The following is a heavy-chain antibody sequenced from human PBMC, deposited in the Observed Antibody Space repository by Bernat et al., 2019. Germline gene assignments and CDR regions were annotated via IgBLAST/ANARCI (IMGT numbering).Heavy chain of an antibody. V-gene: IGHV3-53*02. CDR3: ARLITVGPWRFDS. CDR1: GFTVNSNY. Sequence: EVQLVETGGDLIQSGGSLRLSCAASGFTVNSNYMTWVRQTPGKGLEWVSIIYTGGTTYYADSVKGRFTISRDNSKNTLYLQMNSLRAEDTAVYYCARLITVGPWRFDSWGQGTLVTVSS. CDR2: IYTGGTT. D-gene: IGHD4-23*01. J-gene: IGHJ4*02.